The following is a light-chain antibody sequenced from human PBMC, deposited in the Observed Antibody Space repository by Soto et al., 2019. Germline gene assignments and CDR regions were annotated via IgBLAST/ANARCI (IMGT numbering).Light chain of an antibody. CDR1: SSDVGDYKY. Sequence: QSALTQPASVSGAPGQSITISCTGTSSDVGDYKYVSWYQKHPGRAPKALIYEVSNRPSNVSLRFSGSKSGTTAFLTISGLQADDEAVSSNTIVFGSGTKLTVL. CDR2: EVS. CDR3: TIV. J-gene: IGLJ1*01. V-gene: IGLV2-14*01.